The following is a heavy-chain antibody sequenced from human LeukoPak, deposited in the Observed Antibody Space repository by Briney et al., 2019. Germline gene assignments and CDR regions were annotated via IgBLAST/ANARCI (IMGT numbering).Heavy chain of an antibody. V-gene: IGHV4-39*07. Sequence: SETLSLTCTVSGGSISSSSYYWGWIRQPPGKGLEWIGSIYYSGSTYYNPSLKSRVTISVDTSKNQFSLKLSSVTAVYTAAYYCARAARQRGYSYGYYYYYYLDVWGKGTTVTISS. D-gene: IGHD5-18*01. CDR3: ARAARQRGYSYGYYYYYYLDV. CDR2: IYYSGST. CDR1: GGSISSSSYY. J-gene: IGHJ6*03.